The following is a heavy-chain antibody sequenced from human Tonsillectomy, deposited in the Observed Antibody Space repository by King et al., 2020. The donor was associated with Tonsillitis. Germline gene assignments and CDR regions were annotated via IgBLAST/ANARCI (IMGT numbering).Heavy chain of an antibody. CDR1: GFTFSSYG. D-gene: IGHD4-17*01. V-gene: IGHV3-33*08. CDR3: ARERDPTVPYYFDY. CDR2: IWYDGSNK. J-gene: IGHJ4*02. Sequence: VQLVESGGGVVQPGRSLRLSCAASGFTFSSYGMHWVRQAPGKGLEWVAVIWYDGSNKYYADSVKGRFTISRDNCKNTLYLQMNSLRVEDTAVYYCARERDPTVPYYFDYWGQGTLVTVSS.